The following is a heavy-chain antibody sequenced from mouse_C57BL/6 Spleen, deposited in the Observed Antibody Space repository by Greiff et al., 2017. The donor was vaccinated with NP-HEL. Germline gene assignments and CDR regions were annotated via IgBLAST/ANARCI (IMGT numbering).Heavy chain of an antibody. D-gene: IGHD1-1*01. CDR3: AKPSYGSSPAWFAY. J-gene: IGHJ3*01. CDR2: IDPSDSYT. V-gene: IGHV1-69*01. CDR1: GYTFTSYW. Sequence: QVQLQQSGAELVMPGASVKLSCKASGYTFTSYWMHWVKQRPGQGLEWIGEIDPSDSYTNYNQKFKGKSTLTVDKSSSTAYMQLSSLTSEDSAVYYCAKPSYGSSPAWFAYWGQGTLVTVSA.